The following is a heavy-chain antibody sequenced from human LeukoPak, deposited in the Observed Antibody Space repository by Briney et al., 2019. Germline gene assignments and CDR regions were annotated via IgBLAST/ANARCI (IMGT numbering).Heavy chain of an antibody. CDR1: GFTLSNYD. CDR3: ARADCSSSTCYLRRSWFDP. J-gene: IGHJ5*02. D-gene: IGHD2-2*01. V-gene: IGHV3-21*06. CDR2: ISTGSRYI. Sequence: GGSLRLSCAASGFTLSNYDMNWVRQAPGKGLEWVSSISTGSRYIYYTDSLRGRFTISRDDAKNTLYLQMNSLRAEGTAVYYCARADCSSSTCYLRRSWFDPWGQGTLVTVSS.